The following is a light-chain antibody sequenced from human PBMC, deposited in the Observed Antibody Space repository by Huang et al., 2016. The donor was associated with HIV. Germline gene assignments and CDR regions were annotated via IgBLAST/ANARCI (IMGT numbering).Light chain of an antibody. Sequence: EIVLTQSPGTLSLSPGERATLPCRASQSVSSSYLAWYQQKPGQAPRLLVDGASSRATGIPDRFSGSGSGTDFTLTISRLEPEDFAVYYCQQYGGSPPKLTFGGGTKVEIK. CDR2: GAS. V-gene: IGKV3-20*01. CDR3: QQYGGSPPKLT. CDR1: QSVSSSY. J-gene: IGKJ4*01.